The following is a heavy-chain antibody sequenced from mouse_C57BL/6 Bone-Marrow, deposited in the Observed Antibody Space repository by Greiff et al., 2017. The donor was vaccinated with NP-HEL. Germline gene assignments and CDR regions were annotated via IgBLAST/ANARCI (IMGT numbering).Heavy chain of an antibody. V-gene: IGHV1-76*01. D-gene: IGHD2-2*01. J-gene: IGHJ2*01. Sequence: QVQLQQSGAELVRPGASVKLSCKASGYTFTDYYINWVKQRPGQGLEWIARIYPGSGNTYYNEKFKGKATLTAEKSSSTAYMQLSSLTSEDSAVYFCARTAMVPFDYWGQGTTLTVSS. CDR3: ARTAMVPFDY. CDR2: IYPGSGNT. CDR1: GYTFTDYY.